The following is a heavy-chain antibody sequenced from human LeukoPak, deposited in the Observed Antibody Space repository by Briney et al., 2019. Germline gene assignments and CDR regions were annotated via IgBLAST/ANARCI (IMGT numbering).Heavy chain of an antibody. CDR2: IYYSGST. Sequence: SETLSLTCTVSGGSISSYYWSWIRQPPGKGLEWIGYIYYSGSTNYNPSLKSRVTISVDTSKNQFSLKLSSVTAADTAVYYCASYSGSSAYFDYWGQGTLVTVSS. D-gene: IGHD1-26*01. CDR3: ASYSGSSAYFDY. J-gene: IGHJ4*02. V-gene: IGHV4-59*01. CDR1: GGSISSYY.